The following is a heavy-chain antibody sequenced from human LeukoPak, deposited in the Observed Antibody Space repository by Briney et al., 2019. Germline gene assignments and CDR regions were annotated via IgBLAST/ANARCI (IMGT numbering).Heavy chain of an antibody. Sequence: PGGPLRLSGAASGFPFISYWMSGVRKAPGKGRKGVANIKQDGSEKYYVDSVKGRFTISRDNAKNSLYLQMNSLRAEDTAVYYCARGGSSWATVAEYFQHWGQGTLVTVSS. CDR1: GFPFISYW. V-gene: IGHV3-7*01. D-gene: IGHD6-13*01. CDR2: IKQDGSEK. CDR3: ARGGSSWATVAEYFQH. J-gene: IGHJ1*01.